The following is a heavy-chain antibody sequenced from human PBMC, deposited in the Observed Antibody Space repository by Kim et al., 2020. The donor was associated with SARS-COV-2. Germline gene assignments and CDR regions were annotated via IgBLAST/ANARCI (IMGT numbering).Heavy chain of an antibody. Sequence: SETLSLTCSVSGESISSKIYYWGWVRQPPGKGLEWLGTISSTGTTYSNPSLKSRVTISVDTSKNQLSLNLNSVTAADTAVYYSARPGHTSLSPTYDSSG. CDR1: GESISSKIYY. J-gene: IGHJ5*01. CDR2: ISSTGTT. CDR3: ARPGHTSLSPTYDS. V-gene: IGHV4-39*01.